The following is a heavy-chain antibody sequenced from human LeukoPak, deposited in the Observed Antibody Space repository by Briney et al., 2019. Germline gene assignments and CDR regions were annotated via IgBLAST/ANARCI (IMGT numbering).Heavy chain of an antibody. Sequence: SETMSLTCTVSGGSISSYYWSWIRQPPGQGLEWIGYIYYSGSTNYNPSLKSRVTISVDTSKNQFSLKLSSVTAADTAVYYCAREYCSSTSGYTGEWFDPWGQGTLVTVSS. CDR2: IYYSGST. D-gene: IGHD2-2*02. CDR1: GGSISSYY. CDR3: AREYCSSTSGYTGEWFDP. J-gene: IGHJ5*02. V-gene: IGHV4-59*01.